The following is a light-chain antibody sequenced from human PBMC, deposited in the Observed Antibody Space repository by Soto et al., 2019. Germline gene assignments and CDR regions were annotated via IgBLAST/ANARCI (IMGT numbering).Light chain of an antibody. V-gene: IGLV1-40*01. Sequence: QSVLTQPPSVSRAPGQRVTISCTGSSSNIGAGYDVHWYQQPPGTAPKLLIYGNSNRPSGVPDRFSGSKSGTSASLAITGLQAEDEADYYCQSYDSSLSGVVFGGGTKVTVL. CDR3: QSYDSSLSGVV. CDR1: SSNIGAGYD. J-gene: IGLJ2*01. CDR2: GNS.